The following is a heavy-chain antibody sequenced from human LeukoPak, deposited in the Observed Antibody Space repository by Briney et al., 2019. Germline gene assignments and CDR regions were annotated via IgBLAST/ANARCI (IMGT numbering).Heavy chain of an antibody. CDR3: AKDGYYGSGSFPDY. CDR1: GFTFSSYG. Sequence: GGSLRLSCAASGFTFSSYGMHWVRQAPGKGLEWMAVISHDGSNKYYADSVKGRFSISRDNSRNTLYLQMNSLRADDMGVFYCAKDGYYGSGSFPDYWGQGTLVTVSS. J-gene: IGHJ4*02. V-gene: IGHV3-30*18. D-gene: IGHD3-10*01. CDR2: ISHDGSNK.